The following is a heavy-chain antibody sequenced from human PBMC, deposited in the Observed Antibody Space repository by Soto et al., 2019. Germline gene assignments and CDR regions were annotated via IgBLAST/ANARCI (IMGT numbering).Heavy chain of an antibody. J-gene: IGHJ4*02. CDR3: ARDKRDLRYLEWSYYFDY. V-gene: IGHV3-74*01. CDR2: INSDGSTT. Sequence: PGGSLRLSCAASGFSFSSYLMHWVRQAPGKGLVWVSRINSDGSTTTYADSVKGRFTISRDNSKNTLYLQMNSLRAEDTAVYYCARDKRDLRYLEWSYYFDYWGQGT. D-gene: IGHD3-3*01. CDR1: GFSFSSYL.